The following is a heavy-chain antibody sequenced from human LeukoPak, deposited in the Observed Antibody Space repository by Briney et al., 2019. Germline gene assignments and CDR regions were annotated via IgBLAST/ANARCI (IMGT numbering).Heavy chain of an antibody. J-gene: IGHJ4*02. Sequence: PSETLSLTCTVSGGSISSYYWSWIRQPAGKGLEWIGRIYTSGSTNYNPSLKSRVTMSVDTSKNQFSLKLSSVTAADTAVYYCARGAYYHDSSGYYMFDYWGQGTLVTVSS. D-gene: IGHD3-22*01. CDR3: ARGAYYHDSSGYYMFDY. CDR2: IYTSGST. CDR1: GGSISSYY. V-gene: IGHV4-4*07.